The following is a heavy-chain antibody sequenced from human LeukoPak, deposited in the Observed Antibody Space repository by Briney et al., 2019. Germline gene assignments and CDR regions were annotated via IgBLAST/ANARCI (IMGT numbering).Heavy chain of an antibody. CDR2: IKRDGSEK. D-gene: IGHD1-26*01. CDR1: GFTLSSYW. CDR3: VRDDGATKPC. V-gene: IGHV3-7*01. J-gene: IGHJ4*02. Sequence: GGSLRLSCAASGFTLSSYWMSWVRQAPGKGLEWVANIKRDGSEKYYEDSVRGRFSISRDNAKNSLYLQMNSLRVEDTAVYYCVRDDGATKPCWGQGTLVTVSS.